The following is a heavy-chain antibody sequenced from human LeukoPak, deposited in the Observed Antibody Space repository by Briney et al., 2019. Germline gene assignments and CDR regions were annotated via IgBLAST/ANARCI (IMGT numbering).Heavy chain of an antibody. CDR1: GGSISSYS. Sequence: SETLSLTCTVSGGSISSYSWNWIRQPPGKGLEWIGYMHYTGNTNYNPSLKRRVTISLDTSNNLFSHRLRPLTAADTAVYYCARRATVGPEITESNWLDPWGQGTLVTVSS. V-gene: IGHV4-59*08. CDR3: ARRATVGPEITESNWLDP. D-gene: IGHD4-23*01. CDR2: MHYTGNT. J-gene: IGHJ5*02.